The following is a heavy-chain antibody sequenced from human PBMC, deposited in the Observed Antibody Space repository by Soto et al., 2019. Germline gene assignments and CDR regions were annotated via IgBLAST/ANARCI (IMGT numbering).Heavy chain of an antibody. J-gene: IGHJ5*01. D-gene: IGHD2-21*02. CDR1: GDTVASSHW. V-gene: IGHV4-4*02. Sequence: PSETLSLTCGVSGDTVASSHWWSCVRQSPGRGLEWIGNVYHTGGTNFNPSLQSRVTFSVDKSNNQFSLRLTSVTAADTAVYFCAREFVTAGGSNSFDSWGPGTLVTVSS. CDR3: AREFVTAGGSNSFDS. CDR2: VYHTGGT.